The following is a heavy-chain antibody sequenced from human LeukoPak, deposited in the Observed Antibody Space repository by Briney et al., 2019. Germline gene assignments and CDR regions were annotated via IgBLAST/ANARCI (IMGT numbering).Heavy chain of an antibody. J-gene: IGHJ4*02. V-gene: IGHV3-48*02. CDR2: ISSSSSTI. CDR1: GFTFSDYI. Sequence: GGSLRLSCAASGFTFSDYIMNWVRQAPGKGLEWVSYISSSSSTIYYAGSVKGRFTISRDNPKNSLYLQMNSLRDEDTAVYYCARDYLSGFDYWGQGTLVTVSS. CDR3: ARDYLSGFDY.